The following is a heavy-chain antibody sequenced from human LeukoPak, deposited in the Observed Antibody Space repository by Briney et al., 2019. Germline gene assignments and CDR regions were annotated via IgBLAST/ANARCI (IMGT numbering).Heavy chain of an antibody. CDR2: IIPILGIA. CDR3: ARDVEMATIYFDY. Sequence: SVMVSCKAYGGTFSSYTISWVRQAPGQGLEWMGRIIPILGIANYAQKFQGRVTITADKSTSTAYMELSSLRSEDTAVYYCARDVEMATIYFDYWGQGTLVTVSS. CDR1: GGTFSSYT. V-gene: IGHV1-69*04. J-gene: IGHJ4*02. D-gene: IGHD5-24*01.